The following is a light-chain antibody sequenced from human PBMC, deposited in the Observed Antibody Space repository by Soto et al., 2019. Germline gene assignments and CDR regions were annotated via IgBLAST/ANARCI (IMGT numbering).Light chain of an antibody. CDR1: ESMSNC. J-gene: IGKJ1*01. Sequence: DIQMTQSPSTLSASVGDRVTITCRASESMSNCLAWYQQKPGKAPKLLSSGASSLQSGVPSTFSGSASGTEFTLTISSLQPDDIATYYCQQCHRYLTFGQGTKV. CDR2: GAS. V-gene: IGKV1-5*01. CDR3: QQCHRYLT.